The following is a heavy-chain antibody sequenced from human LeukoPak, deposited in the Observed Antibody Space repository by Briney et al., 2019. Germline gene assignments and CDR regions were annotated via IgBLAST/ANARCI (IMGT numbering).Heavy chain of an antibody. CDR1: GGSFSGYY. V-gene: IGHV4-34*01. CDR3: ARVGPRAWIRHSSGWYWDY. CDR2: INHSGST. J-gene: IGHJ4*02. D-gene: IGHD6-19*01. Sequence: MASETLSLTCAVYGGSFSGYYWSWIRQPPGKGLEWIGEINHSGSTNYNPSLKSRVTISVDTSKNQFSLKLSSVTAADTAVYYCARVGPRAWIRHSSGWYWDYWGQGTLVTVSS.